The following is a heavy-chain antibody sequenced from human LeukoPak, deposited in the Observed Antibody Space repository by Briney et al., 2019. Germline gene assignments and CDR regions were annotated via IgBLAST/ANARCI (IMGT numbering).Heavy chain of an antibody. V-gene: IGHV4-34*01. J-gene: IGHJ4*02. CDR3: ASYQIAVAGTQRFDY. CDR2: INHSGST. D-gene: IGHD6-19*01. CDR1: GGSFSGYY. Sequence: SETLSLTCAVYGGSFSGYYWSWIRQPPGKGLEWIGEINHSGSTNYNPSLKSRVTISVDTSKNQFSLKLSSVTAADTAVCYCASYQIAVAGTQRFDYWGQGTPVTVSS.